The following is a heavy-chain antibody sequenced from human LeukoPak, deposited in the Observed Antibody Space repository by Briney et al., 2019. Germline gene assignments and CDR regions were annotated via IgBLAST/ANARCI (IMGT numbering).Heavy chain of an antibody. D-gene: IGHD6-19*01. V-gene: IGHV3-66*01. Sequence: PGGSLRLSCAASGFTFSDYYMSWVRQAPGKGLEWVSVIYSGGSTYYADSVKGRFTISRDNSKNTLYLQMNSLRAEDTAVYYCARVGSSGWYGFDYWGQGTLVTVSS. J-gene: IGHJ4*02. CDR3: ARVGSSGWYGFDY. CDR1: GFTFSDYY. CDR2: IYSGGST.